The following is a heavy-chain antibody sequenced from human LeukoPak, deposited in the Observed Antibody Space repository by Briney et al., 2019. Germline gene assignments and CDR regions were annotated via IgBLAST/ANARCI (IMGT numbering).Heavy chain of an antibody. CDR3: ARGPTMKMDV. CDR1: GFTFSSYG. Sequence: GGSLRLSCAASGFTFSSYGMSWVRQAPGKGLEWVSTISGRRDSTSYADSVKGRFTISRDNSKNTLYLQMNSLRAEDTAVYYCARGPTMKMDVWGKGTTVTVSS. V-gene: IGHV3-23*01. D-gene: IGHD3-22*01. CDR2: ISGRRDST. J-gene: IGHJ6*04.